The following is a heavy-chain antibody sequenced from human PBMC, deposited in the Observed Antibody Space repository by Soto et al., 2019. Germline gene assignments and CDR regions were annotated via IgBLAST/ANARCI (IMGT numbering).Heavy chain of an antibody. D-gene: IGHD4-17*01. J-gene: IGHJ6*02. CDR2: IFHSGTA. CDR1: GGSISRSSYY. Sequence: PSETLSLTCTVSGGSISRSSYYWGWIRQPPGKGLEWIGSIFHSGTAYFNPSLKSRVTVSVDTSKNQFSLKLSSVTAADTAVYYCARQEVTTSYGMDVWGQETTVTVSS. V-gene: IGHV4-39*01. CDR3: ARQEVTTSYGMDV.